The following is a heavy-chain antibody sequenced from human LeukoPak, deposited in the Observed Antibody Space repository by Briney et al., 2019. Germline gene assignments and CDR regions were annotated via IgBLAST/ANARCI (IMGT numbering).Heavy chain of an antibody. D-gene: IGHD3-10*01. CDR3: ARPSWYYYGSGSQHRYMDV. CDR1: GRSFSGYY. CDR2: INHSGST. J-gene: IGHJ6*03. Sequence: PSETLSLTCAVYGRSFSGYYWSWIRQPPGKGLEWIGEINHSGSTNYNPSLKSRVTISVDTSKNQFSLKLSSVTAADTAVYYCARPSWYYYGSGSQHRYMDVWGKGTTVTISS. V-gene: IGHV4-34*01.